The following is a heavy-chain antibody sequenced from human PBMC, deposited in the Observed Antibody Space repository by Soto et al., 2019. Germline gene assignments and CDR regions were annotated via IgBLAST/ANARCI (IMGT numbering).Heavy chain of an antibody. D-gene: IGHD2-21*02. CDR1: GFSFNKYA. J-gene: IGHJ5*02. CDR2: ITGSGSSI. Sequence: DVQLLESGGGLVQPGGSLKLSCVASGFSFNKYAIIWVRQSPGKGQELVSGITGSGSSIQYTASVKGRFTISRDNSKNTVYLQMDYLRAEDTAMYYCAKDDVSGDGLWLVSAWGQGTPVTVS. V-gene: IGHV3-23*01. CDR3: AKDDVSGDGLWLVSA.